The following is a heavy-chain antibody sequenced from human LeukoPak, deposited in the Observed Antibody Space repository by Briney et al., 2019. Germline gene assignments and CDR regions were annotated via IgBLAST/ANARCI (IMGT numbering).Heavy chain of an antibody. Sequence: PSETLSLTCTVSGGSISSGSYYWSWIRQPAGKGLEWLGRIYTSGSTNYNPSLKSRVTISVDTSKNQFSLKLSSVTAADTAVYYCASSIVVVPAAEVDAFDIWGQGTMVTVSS. J-gene: IGHJ3*02. CDR1: GGSISSGSYY. CDR2: IYTSGST. D-gene: IGHD2-2*01. V-gene: IGHV4-61*02. CDR3: ASSIVVVPAAEVDAFDI.